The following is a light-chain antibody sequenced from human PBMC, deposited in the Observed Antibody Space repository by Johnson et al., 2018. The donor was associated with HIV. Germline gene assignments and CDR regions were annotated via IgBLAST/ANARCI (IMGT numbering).Light chain of an antibody. CDR2: EKN. CDR1: TSNIGNNY. Sequence: QSVLTQPPSVSAAPGQKVTISCSGSTSNIGNNYVSWYQQLPGTAPKLLIYEKNKRPSGIPDRFSASKSGTSATLVITGLQTGDEADYYCGTWDNSLIARYVFGTGTKVTVL. V-gene: IGLV1-51*02. J-gene: IGLJ1*01. CDR3: GTWDNSLIARYV.